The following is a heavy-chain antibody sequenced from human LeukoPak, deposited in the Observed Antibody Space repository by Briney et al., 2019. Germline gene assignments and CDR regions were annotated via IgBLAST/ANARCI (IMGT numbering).Heavy chain of an antibody. Sequence: GGSLRLSCAASGFIFSSYAMSWVRQAPGKGLEWVSYGGSGGSTYYADSVKGRFTVSRDSSKSTLYLQMDSLTAEDTAVYYCAKMRGQYYHSYSMDAWGKGTTVTVSS. CDR1: GFIFSSYA. CDR3: AKMRGQYYHSYSMDA. CDR2: GGSGGST. J-gene: IGHJ6*03. V-gene: IGHV3-23*01.